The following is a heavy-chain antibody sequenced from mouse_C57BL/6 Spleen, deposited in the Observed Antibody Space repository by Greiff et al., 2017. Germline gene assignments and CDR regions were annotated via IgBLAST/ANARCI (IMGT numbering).Heavy chain of an antibody. CDR1: GYTFTSYD. Sequence: VQLQQSGPELVKPGASVKLSCKASGYTFTSYDINWVKQRPGQGLEWIGWIYPRDGSTKYNEKFKGKATLTVDTSSSTAYMELHSLTSEDSAVYFCASRDYYGSKGAMDYWGQGTSVTVSS. D-gene: IGHD1-1*01. V-gene: IGHV1-85*01. CDR3: ASRDYYGSKGAMDY. CDR2: IYPRDGST. J-gene: IGHJ4*01.